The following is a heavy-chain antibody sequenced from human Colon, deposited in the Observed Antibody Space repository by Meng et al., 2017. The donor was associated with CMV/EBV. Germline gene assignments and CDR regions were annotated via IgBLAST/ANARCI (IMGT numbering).Heavy chain of an antibody. D-gene: IGHD6-6*01. J-gene: IGHJ5*02. CDR3: ARDAYLGGLAVRRFDP. Sequence: ASVKVSCKASGYTFTGYYTHRVRQAPGQGLEWMGWINPNRGGTNYAQKFQGRVTMTRDTPISTDYMELSGLRSDDTAVYYCARDAYLGGLAVRRFDPWGQGTLVTVSS. CDR2: INPNRGGT. CDR1: GYTFTGYY. V-gene: IGHV1-2*02.